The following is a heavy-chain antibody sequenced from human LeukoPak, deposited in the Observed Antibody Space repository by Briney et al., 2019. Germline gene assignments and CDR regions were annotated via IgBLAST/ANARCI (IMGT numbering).Heavy chain of an antibody. CDR2: IGGSSSSI. J-gene: IGHJ3*02. Sequence: PGGSLRLSCAASGFTFSSYAMSWVRQAPGKGLEWVSSIGGSSSSIYYADSVKGRFTISRDNAKNSLYLQMNSLRAEDTAVYYCAREYGEAFDIWGQGTMVTVSS. V-gene: IGHV3-21*01. CDR3: AREYGEAFDI. D-gene: IGHD4-17*01. CDR1: GFTFSSYA.